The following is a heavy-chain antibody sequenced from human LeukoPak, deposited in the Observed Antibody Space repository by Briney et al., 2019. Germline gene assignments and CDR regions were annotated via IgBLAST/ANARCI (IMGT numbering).Heavy chain of an antibody. CDR2: INPNSGGT. J-gene: IGHJ4*02. CDR3: AREAVGYCSSTSCYSFDY. Sequence: ASVKVSCKASGYTFTGYYMHWVRQAPGQGPEWMGWINPNSGGTNYAQKFQGRVTMTRDTSISTAYMELSRLRSDDTAVYYCAREAVGYCSSTSCYSFDYWGQGTLVTVSS. CDR1: GYTFTGYY. V-gene: IGHV1-2*02. D-gene: IGHD2-2*01.